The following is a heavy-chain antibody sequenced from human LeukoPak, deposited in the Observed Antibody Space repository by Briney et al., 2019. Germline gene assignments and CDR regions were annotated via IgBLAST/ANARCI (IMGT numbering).Heavy chain of an antibody. CDR1: VFTFSVYY. CDR3: AGGHTYTYC. J-gene: IGHJ4*02. V-gene: IGHV3-11*05. CDR2: ISSSSSYT. Sequence: GGSLRLSCAPSVFTFSVYYMSWIRQAPGKGLEWVSYISSSSSYTNYAESVKGRFTISRDNAENSLYLQMNSLRAEDTAVYYCAGGHTYTYCWGQGTLVTVSS. D-gene: IGHD2-2*02.